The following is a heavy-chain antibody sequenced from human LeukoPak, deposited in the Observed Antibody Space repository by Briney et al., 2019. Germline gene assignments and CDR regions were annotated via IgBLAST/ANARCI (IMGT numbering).Heavy chain of an antibody. CDR3: ARGAGTTTGVNDY. CDR2: IIPIFGTA. CDR1: GGTFSSYA. V-gene: IGHV1-69*05. Sequence: GASVKVSCKASGGTFSSYAISWVRQAPGQGLEWMGGIIPIFGTANYAQKFQGRVTITTDESTSTAYMELGSLRSEDTAVYYCARGAGTTTGVNDYWGQGTLVTVSS. J-gene: IGHJ4*02. D-gene: IGHD1-7*01.